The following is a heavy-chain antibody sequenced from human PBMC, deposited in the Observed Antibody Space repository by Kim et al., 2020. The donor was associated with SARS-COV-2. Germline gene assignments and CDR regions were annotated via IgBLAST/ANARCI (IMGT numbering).Heavy chain of an antibody. V-gene: IGHV4-59*01. D-gene: IGHD6-13*01. J-gene: IGHJ4*02. CDR1: GGSISSYS. CDR3: ARALVRYSSSRYKDY. Sequence: SETLSLTCTVSGGSISSYSWNWIRQPPGKGLEWIGYISYSGSTNYNPNYNPSLKSRVTISVDTSKNQFSLKLSSVTAADTAVYYCARALVRYSSSRYKDYWGQGTLVTVSS. CDR2: ISYSGSTNYNP.